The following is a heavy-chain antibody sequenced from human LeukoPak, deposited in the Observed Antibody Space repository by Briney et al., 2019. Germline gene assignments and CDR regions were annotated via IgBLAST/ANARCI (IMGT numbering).Heavy chain of an antibody. J-gene: IGHJ6*02. CDR1: GYGFTSYS. CDR3: AYQQQAYYYGMDV. V-gene: IGHV1-18*01. Sequence: RAAVKVTLKASGYGFTSYSISWLRQPHGPGLEWMGLTIAYNGNTNYAKKLRGRVTMTTDKSKSTAYMELRSLRSDDTAVYYCAYQQQAYYYGMDVWGQGTTVTVSS. D-gene: IGHD6-13*01. CDR2: TIAYNGNT.